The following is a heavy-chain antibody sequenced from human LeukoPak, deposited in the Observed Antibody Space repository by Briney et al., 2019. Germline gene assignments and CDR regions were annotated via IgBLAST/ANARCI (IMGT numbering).Heavy chain of an antibody. CDR1: GGSFSGYY. Sequence: SETLSLTCAVYGGSFSGYYWSWIRQPPGKGLEWIGEINHSGSTNYNPSLKSRVTISVDTSKNQFSLKLSSVTAADTAVYYCARASYYYGSGVPADWGQGTLVTVSS. J-gene: IGHJ4*02. CDR2: INHSGST. V-gene: IGHV4-34*01. CDR3: ARASYYYGSGVPAD. D-gene: IGHD3-10*01.